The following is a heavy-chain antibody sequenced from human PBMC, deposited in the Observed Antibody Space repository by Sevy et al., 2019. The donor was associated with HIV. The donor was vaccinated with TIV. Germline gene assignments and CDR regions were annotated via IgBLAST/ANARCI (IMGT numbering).Heavy chain of an antibody. CDR3: ATEFYYNWFDP. CDR2: FDPEDGET. V-gene: IGHV1-24*01. Sequence: ASVKVSCKVSGYTLTELSMHWVRQAPGKGLEWMGGFDPEDGETIYAQKFQGRVTMTEETSTDTAYMELSSLRSEDTAVYYCATEFYYNWFDPWGQGTLVTVSS. D-gene: IGHD2-21*01. CDR1: GYTLTELS. J-gene: IGHJ5*02.